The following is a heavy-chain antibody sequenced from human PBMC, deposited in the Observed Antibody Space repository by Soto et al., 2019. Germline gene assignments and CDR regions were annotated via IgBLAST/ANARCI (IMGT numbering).Heavy chain of an antibody. V-gene: IGHV3-23*01. J-gene: IGHJ3*01. D-gene: IGHD3-10*01. CDR2: ISDTGGTP. CDR1: GFTFSRQS. CDR3: VRGYYVDSSGWDDAYDF. Sequence: EVQLLQSGGGLVQPGGSVRLTCTASGFTFSRQSMGWVRQAPGKGLEWVSSISDTGGTPFYADSVRGRFIISRDNSKDTLHLQMNSLRPEDTALYFCVRGYYVDSSGWDDAYDFWGRGTTVIVSP.